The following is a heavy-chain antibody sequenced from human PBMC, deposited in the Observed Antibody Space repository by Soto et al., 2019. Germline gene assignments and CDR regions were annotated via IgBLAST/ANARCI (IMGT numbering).Heavy chain of an antibody. D-gene: IGHD6-13*01. J-gene: IGHJ6*02. CDR2: ISYDGSNK. Sequence: PGGSVRLSCAASGFTFSSYGMHWVRQAPGKGLEWVAVISYDGSNKYYADSVKGRFTISRDNSKNTLYLQMNSLRAEDTAVYYCARVRAAGGFPSRYYYYYGMDVWGQGTTVTVSS. V-gene: IGHV3-30*03. CDR3: ARVRAAGGFPSRYYYYYGMDV. CDR1: GFTFSSYG.